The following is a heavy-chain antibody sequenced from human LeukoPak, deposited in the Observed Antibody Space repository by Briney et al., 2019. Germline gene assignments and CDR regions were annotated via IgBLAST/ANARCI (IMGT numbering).Heavy chain of an antibody. D-gene: IGHD3-9*01. Sequence: PGGSLRLSCAASGFSFSTSAMTWVRQAPGKGLEWIGSIYYSGSTYYNPSLKSRVTISVDTSKNQFSLKLSSVTAADTAVYYCARDPTYYDILTGYSTYFYFDYWSQGTLVTVSS. V-gene: IGHV4-39*07. CDR2: IYYSGST. J-gene: IGHJ4*02. CDR1: GFSFSTSAM. CDR3: ARDPTYYDILTGYSTYFYFDY.